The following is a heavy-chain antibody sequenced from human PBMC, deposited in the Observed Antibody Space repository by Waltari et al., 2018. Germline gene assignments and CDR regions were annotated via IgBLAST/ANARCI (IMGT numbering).Heavy chain of an antibody. J-gene: IGHJ4*02. D-gene: IGHD2-21*01. CDR3: ARPYSSGLTYYFDS. V-gene: IGHV1-18*01. Sequence: VQLVKSGAEVKKPGASVKVSCKTSGYHFRSYGLTWVRRAPGKGLEWMGWINTYNDNTKYAQKLQDRVTLTTDTSATTAYMELRSLTSDDTAVYYCARPYSSGLTYYFDSWGQGTLVTVSS. CDR2: INTYNDNT. CDR1: GYHFRSYG.